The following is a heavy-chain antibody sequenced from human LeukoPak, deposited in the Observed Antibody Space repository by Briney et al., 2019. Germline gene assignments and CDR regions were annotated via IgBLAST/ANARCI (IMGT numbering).Heavy chain of an antibody. CDR3: ARAPRVWYYDSSGYTFPFDY. Sequence: KPSETLSLTCAVYGGSFSGYYWSWIRQPPGKGLEWIGEINHSGSTNYNPSLKSRVTISVDTSKNQFSLKLSSVTAADTAVYYCARAPRVWYYDSSGYTFPFDYWGQGTLVTVSS. D-gene: IGHD3-22*01. V-gene: IGHV4-34*01. CDR2: INHSGST. J-gene: IGHJ4*02. CDR1: GGSFSGYY.